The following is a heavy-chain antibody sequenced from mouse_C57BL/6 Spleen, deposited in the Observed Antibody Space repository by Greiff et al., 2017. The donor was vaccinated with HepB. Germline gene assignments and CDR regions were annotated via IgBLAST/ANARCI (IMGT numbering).Heavy chain of an antibody. V-gene: IGHV1-7*01. CDR2: INPSSGYT. CDR3: ARSVGGAMDY. CDR1: GYTFTSYW. Sequence: QVQLQQSGADLAKPGASVKLSCKASGYTFTSYWMHWVKQRPGQGLEWIGYINPSSGYTKYNQKFKDKATLTADKSYSTAYMQLSSLTYEDSAVYYCARSVGGAMDYWGQGTSVTVSS. D-gene: IGHD1-1*02. J-gene: IGHJ4*01.